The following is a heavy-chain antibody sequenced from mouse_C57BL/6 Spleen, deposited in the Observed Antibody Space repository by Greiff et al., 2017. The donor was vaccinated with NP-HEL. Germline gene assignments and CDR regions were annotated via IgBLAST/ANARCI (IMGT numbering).Heavy chain of an antibody. D-gene: IGHD1-1*01. CDR1: GYTFTDYE. CDR3: TRRADYYGSSYNAMDY. V-gene: IGHV1-15*01. J-gene: IGHJ4*01. Sequence: QVQLQQSGAELVRPGASVTLSCKASGYTFTDYEMHWVKQTPVHGLEWIGAIDPETGGTAYNQKFKGKAILTADKSSSTAYMELRSLTSEDSAVYYCTRRADYYGSSYNAMDYWGQGTSVTVSS. CDR2: IDPETGGT.